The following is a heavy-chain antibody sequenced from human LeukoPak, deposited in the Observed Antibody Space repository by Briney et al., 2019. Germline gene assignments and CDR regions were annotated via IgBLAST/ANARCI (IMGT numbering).Heavy chain of an antibody. CDR3: ARDLSFSYYDTYNWFDP. Sequence: SVKVSCKASGGTFSSYAISWVRQAPGQGLEWMGRIIPILGIANYAQKFQGRVTITADKSTSTAYMELSSLRSEDTAVYYCARDLSFSYYDTYNWFDPWGQGTLVTVSS. CDR2: IIPILGIA. CDR1: GGTFSSYA. V-gene: IGHV1-69*04. J-gene: IGHJ5*02. D-gene: IGHD3-22*01.